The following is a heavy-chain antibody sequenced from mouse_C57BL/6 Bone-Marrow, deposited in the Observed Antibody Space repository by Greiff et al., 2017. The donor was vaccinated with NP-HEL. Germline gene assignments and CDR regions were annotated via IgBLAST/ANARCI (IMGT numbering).Heavy chain of an antibody. CDR1: GYAFTNYS. CDR2: INPGSGGT. Sequence: QVQLKQSGAELVRPGTSVKVSCKASGYAFTNYSIEWVKQRPGQGLEWIGVINPGSGGTNYNEKFKGKATLTADKSSSTAYMQLSSLTSEDSAVYFCARGGIYYDYAWFAYWGQGTLVTVSA. D-gene: IGHD2-4*01. V-gene: IGHV1-54*01. CDR3: ARGGIYYDYAWFAY. J-gene: IGHJ3*01.